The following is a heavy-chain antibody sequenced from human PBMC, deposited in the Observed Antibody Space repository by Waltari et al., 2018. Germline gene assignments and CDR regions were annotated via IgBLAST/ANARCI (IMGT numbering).Heavy chain of an antibody. J-gene: IGHJ4*02. Sequence: QLQLQESGPGLVRPSATLSLTCTVSGASIATRPSSWGWIRQSPGKGLEWIGSIFYSGSTYYNPSLKSRVTISVDTSKNDFSLKLRSVTAADRAVYFCARRTISREEVGPFDFWGQGILVTVSS. D-gene: IGHD1-26*01. CDR3: ARRTISREEVGPFDF. V-gene: IGHV4-39*02. CDR1: GASIATRPSS. CDR2: IFYSGST.